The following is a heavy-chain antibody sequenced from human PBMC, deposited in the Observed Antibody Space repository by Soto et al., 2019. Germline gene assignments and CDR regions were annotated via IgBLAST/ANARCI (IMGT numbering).Heavy chain of an antibody. CDR3: ARVVIWSYYTGVGHFDF. CDR2: IRQDGSQI. V-gene: IGHV3-7*03. D-gene: IGHD1-26*01. J-gene: IGHJ4*02. Sequence: GGSLRLSCEASGFTFSDYWMIWVRQAPGRGLEWVANIRQDGSQINSVDSVKGRFTISRDNAKNSLFLQMNSLRAEDTALYYCARVVIWSYYTGVGHFDFWGQGALVTVSS. CDR1: GFTFSDYW.